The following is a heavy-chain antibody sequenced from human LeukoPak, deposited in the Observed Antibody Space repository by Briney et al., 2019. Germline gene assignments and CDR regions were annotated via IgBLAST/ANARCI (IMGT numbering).Heavy chain of an antibody. CDR1: GYAFTSYG. D-gene: IGHD2-15*01. J-gene: IGHJ4*02. CDR2: ISGYSGNT. V-gene: IGHV1-18*01. CDR3: ARVGGYCTGGICHDY. Sequence: ASVKVSCKATGYAFTSYGISWVRQAPGQGLEWMGWISGYSGNTNYAQKLQGRVTMTTDTSTNTAYMELRSLRSDDTALYYCARVGGYCTGGICHDYWGQGTLVPVSS.